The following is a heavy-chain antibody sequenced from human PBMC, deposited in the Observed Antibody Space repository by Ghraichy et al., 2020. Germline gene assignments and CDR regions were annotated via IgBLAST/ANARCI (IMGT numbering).Heavy chain of an antibody. CDR1: GFTFSSYG. CDR2: IWYDGSNK. V-gene: IGHV3-33*01. D-gene: IGHD6-19*01. CDR3: ARDLSWSGWYDY. Sequence: GVLTLSCAASGFTFSSYGMHWVRQAPGKGLEWVAVIWYDGSNKYYADSVKGRFTISRDNSKNTLYLQMNSLRAEDTAVYYCARDLSWSGWYDYWGQGTLVTVSS. J-gene: IGHJ4*02.